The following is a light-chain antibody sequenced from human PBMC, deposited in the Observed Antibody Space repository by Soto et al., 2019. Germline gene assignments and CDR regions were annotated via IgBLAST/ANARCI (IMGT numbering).Light chain of an antibody. J-gene: IGLJ2*01. CDR2: GNN. V-gene: IGLV1-44*01. CDR1: GSSIGTNT. CDR3: AAWDGSLNNVL. Sequence: QSVLTQPPSASGTPGQRVTISCSGSGSSIGTNTVNWYRQLPGTAPNLLIYGNNQRPSGVPDRFSGSKSGTSASLAISGLQSEDEAEYYCAAWDGSLNNVLFGGGTQLTVL.